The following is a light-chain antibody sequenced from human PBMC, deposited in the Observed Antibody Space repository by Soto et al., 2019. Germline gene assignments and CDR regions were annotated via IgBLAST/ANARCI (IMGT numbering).Light chain of an antibody. CDR1: QSISSW. Sequence: TQSPCTLSASVGDRVTITCRASQSISSWLAWYQQKPGQAPRLFIYGASTRATGIPAKFSGSGFGTEFTLSISSLQSEDFAVYYCQQYNNWPPITFAQGTRLAIK. V-gene: IGKV3-15*01. J-gene: IGKJ5*01. CDR2: GAS. CDR3: QQYNNWPPIT.